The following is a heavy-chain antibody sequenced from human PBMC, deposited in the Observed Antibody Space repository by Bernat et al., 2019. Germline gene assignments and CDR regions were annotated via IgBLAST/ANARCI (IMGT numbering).Heavy chain of an antibody. J-gene: IGHJ4*02. V-gene: IGHV3-21*01. Sequence: EVQLVESGGGLVKPGGSLRLSCAASGFTFSSYSMNWVRQAPGKGLEWVSSISSSSSYIYYADSVKGRFTISRDNAKNSLYLQMNSLRAEDTAVYYCARARKDIEGGGSDYWGQGTLVTVSS. CDR2: ISSSSSYI. D-gene: IGHD3-16*01. CDR3: ARARKDIEGGGSDY. CDR1: GFTFSSYS.